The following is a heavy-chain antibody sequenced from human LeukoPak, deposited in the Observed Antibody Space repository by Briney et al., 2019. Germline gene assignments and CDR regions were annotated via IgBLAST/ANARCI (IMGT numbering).Heavy chain of an antibody. CDR1: GGSISSYY. Sequence: SETLSLTCTASGGSISSYYWSWIRQPPGKGLEWIGYIYYSGSTYYNPSLKSRVTISVDTSKNQFSLKLSSVTAADTAVYYCARDEYCSSTSCAKGGWGQGTLVTVSS. V-gene: IGHV4-59*12. J-gene: IGHJ4*02. D-gene: IGHD2-2*01. CDR2: IYYSGST. CDR3: ARDEYCSSTSCAKGG.